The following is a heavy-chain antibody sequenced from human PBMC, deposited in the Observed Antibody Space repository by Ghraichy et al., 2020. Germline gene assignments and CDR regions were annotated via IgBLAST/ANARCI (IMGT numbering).Heavy chain of an antibody. J-gene: IGHJ4*02. CDR1: GFRFSDDW. CDR3: ARNGDYVLEY. D-gene: IGHD4-17*01. CDR2: INEDGSEK. Sequence: LSLTCVASGFRFSDDWMSWVRQVPGKGLEWLANINEDGSEKYYIDSVKGRFTISRDNAKNSLYLQMNSLRAEDTGVYYCARNGDYVLEYWGQGTLITVSS. V-gene: IGHV3-7*01.